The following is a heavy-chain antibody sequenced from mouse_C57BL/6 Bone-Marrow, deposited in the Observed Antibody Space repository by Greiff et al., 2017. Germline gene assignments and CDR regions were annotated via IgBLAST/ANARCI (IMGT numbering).Heavy chain of an antibody. V-gene: IGHV1-53*01. D-gene: IGHD2-2*01. Sequence: QVQLQQPGTELVKPGASVKLSCKASGYTFTSYWMHWVQQRPGQGLEWIGNINPSNGGTNYNEKFKSKATLTVDKSSSTAYMQLSSLTSEDPAVYYCEREGFCYGYEGDLDDWGQGTTVTVSS. CDR3: EREGFCYGYEGDLDD. CDR2: INPSNGGT. CDR1: GYTFTSYW. J-gene: IGHJ4*01.